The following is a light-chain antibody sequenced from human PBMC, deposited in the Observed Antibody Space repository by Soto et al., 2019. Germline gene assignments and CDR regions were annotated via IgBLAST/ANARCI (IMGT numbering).Light chain of an antibody. CDR3: MQGTHWPIT. J-gene: IGKJ5*01. CDR1: QSLVHSDGIAY. CDR2: MVS. V-gene: IGKV2-30*02. Sequence: DVVMTQSPLSLPVTLGQPASISCRSNQSLVHSDGIAYFSWFQQRPGRSPRRLIYMVSNRDSGVPGRFSDSGSGTDFALKISRVEDEDVGVYYCMQGTHWPITFGQGTRLEIK.